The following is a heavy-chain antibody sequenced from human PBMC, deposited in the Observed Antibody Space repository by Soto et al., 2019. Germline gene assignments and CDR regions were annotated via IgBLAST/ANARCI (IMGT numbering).Heavy chain of an antibody. CDR2: IYYSGST. V-gene: IGHV4-30-4*01. CDR1: GGSISSGDYY. D-gene: IGHD3-10*02. J-gene: IGHJ3*02. CDR3: ATTMSNRDAFDI. Sequence: PSETLSLTCTVSGGSISSGDYYWSWIRQPPGKGLEWIGYIYYSGSTYYNPSLKSRVTISVDTSKNQFSLKLSSVTAADTAVYYCATTMSNRDAFDIWGQGAMVTVSS.